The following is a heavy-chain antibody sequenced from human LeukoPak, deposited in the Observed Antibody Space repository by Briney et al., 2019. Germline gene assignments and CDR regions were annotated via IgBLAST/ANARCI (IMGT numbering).Heavy chain of an antibody. CDR2: VYGSGYT. CDR3: ASVRYCSGGSCYSSFDY. Sequence: SETLSLTCTVSGASISGWYWSWIRQPPGKGLEWIGYVYGSGYTNYNPSLKSRVTMSIDTSKNHFSLKLSSVTAADTAIYYCASVRYCSGGSCYSSFDYWGQGALVTVSS. V-gene: IGHV4-59*01. J-gene: IGHJ4*02. CDR1: GASISGWY. D-gene: IGHD2-15*01.